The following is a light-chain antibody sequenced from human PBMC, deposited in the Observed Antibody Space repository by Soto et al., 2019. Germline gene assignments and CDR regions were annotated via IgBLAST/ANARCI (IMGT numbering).Light chain of an antibody. CDR2: GAS. Sequence: EIVMTDSPATLSVSRGERATFSCRASQSVSSNLAWYQQKPGQAPRLLIHGASTRATGFPARFSGSGSGTEFTLTISSLQSEDFAVYYCQQYNNWPITFGQGTRLEIK. CDR1: QSVSSN. V-gene: IGKV3-15*01. CDR3: QQYNNWPIT. J-gene: IGKJ5*01.